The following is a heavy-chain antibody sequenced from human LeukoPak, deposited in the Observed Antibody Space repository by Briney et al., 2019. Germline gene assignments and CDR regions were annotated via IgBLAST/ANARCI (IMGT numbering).Heavy chain of an antibody. CDR2: IIPIFGTA. Sequence: SVKVSCKASGATFTTYAISWWRQPPGQGLDGMGGIIPIFGTANYAQKFQGRVTITADESTSTAYMELSSLRSEDTAVYYCARGGATRMKFDYWGQGTLVTVSS. CDR3: ARGGATRMKFDY. V-gene: IGHV1-69*13. J-gene: IGHJ4*02. CDR1: GATFTTYA. D-gene: IGHD1-26*01.